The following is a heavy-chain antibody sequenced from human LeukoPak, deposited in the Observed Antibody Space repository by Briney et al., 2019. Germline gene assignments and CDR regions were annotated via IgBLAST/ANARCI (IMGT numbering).Heavy chain of an antibody. V-gene: IGHV3-21*01. D-gene: IGHD2-2*02. Sequence: PGGSLRLSCAASGFTFSSYSMNWVRQAPGKGLEWVSSISSSSSYIYYADSVKGRFTISRDNAKNSLYLQMNSLRAEDTAVYYCAREVKSGYCSSTSCYNGGYFDYWGQGTLVTVSS. J-gene: IGHJ4*02. CDR2: ISSSSSYI. CDR3: AREVKSGYCSSTSCYNGGYFDY. CDR1: GFTFSSYS.